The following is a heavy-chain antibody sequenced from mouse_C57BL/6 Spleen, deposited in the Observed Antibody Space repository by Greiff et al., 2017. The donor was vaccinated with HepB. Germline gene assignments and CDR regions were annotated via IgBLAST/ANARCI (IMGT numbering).Heavy chain of an antibody. Sequence: QVQLQQPGAELVRPGSSVKLSCKASGYTFTSYWMHWVKQRPIQGLEWIGNIDPSDSETHYNQKFKDKATLTVDKSSSTAYMQLSSLTSEDSAVYYCARTGYDYDHAMDYWGQGTSVTVSS. V-gene: IGHV1-52*01. J-gene: IGHJ4*01. CDR1: GYTFTSYW. D-gene: IGHD2-4*01. CDR3: ARTGYDYDHAMDY. CDR2: IDPSDSET.